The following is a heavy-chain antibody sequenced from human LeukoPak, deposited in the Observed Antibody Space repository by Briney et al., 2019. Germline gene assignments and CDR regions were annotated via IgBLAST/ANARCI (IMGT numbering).Heavy chain of an antibody. D-gene: IGHD6-6*01. J-gene: IGHJ3*02. V-gene: IGHV4-34*01. CDR3: AGGNPPHLIAARAIDI. Sequence: SETLSLTCAVYGGSFSGYYWSWIRQPPGKGLEWIGEINHSGSTNYNPSLKSRVTISVDTSKNQFSLKLSSVTAADTAVYYCAGGNPPHLIAARAIDIWGQGTMVTVSS. CDR1: GGSFSGYY. CDR2: INHSGST.